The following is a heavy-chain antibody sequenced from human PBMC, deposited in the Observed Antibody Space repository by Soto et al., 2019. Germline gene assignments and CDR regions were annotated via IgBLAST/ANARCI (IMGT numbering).Heavy chain of an antibody. CDR3: AREDRIAVRSRVGFDY. D-gene: IGHD6-19*01. CDR2: INHSGST. Sequence: SETLSLTCAVYGGSFSGYYWSWIRQPPGKGLEWIGEINHSGSTNYNPSLKSRVTISVDTSKNQFSLKLSSVTTADTAVYYCAREDRIAVRSRVGFDYCGQGTLVTVSS. CDR1: GGSFSGYY. J-gene: IGHJ4*02. V-gene: IGHV4-34*01.